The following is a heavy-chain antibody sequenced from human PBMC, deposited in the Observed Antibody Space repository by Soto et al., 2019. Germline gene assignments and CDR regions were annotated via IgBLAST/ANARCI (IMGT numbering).Heavy chain of an antibody. CDR2: ISYGGSNK. V-gene: IGHV3-30*18. CDR1: GFTFSSYG. J-gene: IGHJ5*02. CDR3: AKDYWNDENWFDP. D-gene: IGHD1-1*01. Sequence: GSLRLSCAASGFTFSSYGMHWVRQAPGKGLEWVAVISYGGSNKYYADSVKGRFTISRDNSKNTLYLQMNSLRAEDTAVYYCAKDYWNDENWFDPWGQGTLVTVSS.